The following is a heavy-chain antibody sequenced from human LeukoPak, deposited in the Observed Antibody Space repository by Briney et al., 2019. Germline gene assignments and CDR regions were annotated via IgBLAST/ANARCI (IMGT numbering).Heavy chain of an antibody. D-gene: IGHD6-13*01. CDR3: AKSGVRDSSSWYDY. CDR1: GFTFSSYW. J-gene: IGHJ4*02. CDR2: VKQDGSEK. V-gene: IGHV3-7*03. Sequence: GGSLRLSCAASGFTFSSYWMSWVRQAPGKGLEWVANVKQDGSEKYYVDSVKGRFTISRDNAKNSLYLQMNSLRAEDTAVYYCAKSGVRDSSSWYDYWGQGTLVTVSS.